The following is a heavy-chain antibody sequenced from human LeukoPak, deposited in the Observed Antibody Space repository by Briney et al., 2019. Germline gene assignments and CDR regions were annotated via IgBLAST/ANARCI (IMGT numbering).Heavy chain of an antibody. CDR2: IYSGGST. Sequence: PGGSLRLSCAASGFTVSSNYMSWVRQAPGKGLEWVSVIYSGGSTYYADSVKGRFTISRDNSKNTLYLQMNSLRAEDTAVYYCARDSSNVDIVATRYWGQGTLVTVSS. CDR1: GFTVSSNY. V-gene: IGHV3-66*01. J-gene: IGHJ4*02. CDR3: ARDSSNVDIVATRY. D-gene: IGHD5-12*01.